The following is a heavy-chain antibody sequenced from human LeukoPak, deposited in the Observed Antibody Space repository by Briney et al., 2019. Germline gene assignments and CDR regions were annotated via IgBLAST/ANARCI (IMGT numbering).Heavy chain of an antibody. Sequence: PSETLSLTCTVSGGSISSYYWSWIRQPPGKGLEWIGYIYYSGSTNYNPSLKSRVTISVDTSKNQFSLKLSSVTAADTAVYYCARDSSGFDYWGQGTLVTVSS. CDR3: ARDSSGFDY. CDR2: IYYSGST. J-gene: IGHJ4*02. D-gene: IGHD6-19*01. CDR1: GGSISSYY. V-gene: IGHV4-59*12.